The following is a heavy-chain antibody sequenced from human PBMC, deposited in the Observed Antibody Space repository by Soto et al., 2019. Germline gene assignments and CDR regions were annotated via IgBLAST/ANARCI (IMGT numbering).Heavy chain of an antibody. V-gene: IGHV3-23*01. CDR1: GFTFSSYA. D-gene: IGHD3-3*01. CDR2: ISGSGGST. Sequence: PGGSLRLSCAASGFTFSSYAMGWVRQAPGKGLEWVSAISGSGGSTYYADSVKGRFTISRDNSKNTLYLQMNSLRAEDTAVYYCAKDLTIFGVVIAPGPMDVWGKGTTVTVSS. J-gene: IGHJ6*04. CDR3: AKDLTIFGVVIAPGPMDV.